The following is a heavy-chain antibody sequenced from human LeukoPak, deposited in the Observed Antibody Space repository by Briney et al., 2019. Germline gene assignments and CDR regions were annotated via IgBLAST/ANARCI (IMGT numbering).Heavy chain of an antibody. CDR2: ISWNSGSI. D-gene: IGHD3-9*01. V-gene: IGHV3-9*01. CDR1: GFTFSSYS. CDR3: ARARYDILTGYRYYFDY. J-gene: IGHJ4*02. Sequence: GGSLGLSCAASGFTFSSYSMNWVRQAPGKGLEWVSGISWNSGSIGYADSVKGRFTISRDNAKNSLYLQMNSLRAEDTALYYCARARYDILTGYRYYFDYWGQGTLVTVSS.